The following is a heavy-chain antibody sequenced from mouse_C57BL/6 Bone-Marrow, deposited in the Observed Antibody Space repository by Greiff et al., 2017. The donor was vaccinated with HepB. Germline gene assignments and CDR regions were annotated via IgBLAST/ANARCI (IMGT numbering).Heavy chain of an antibody. CDR1: GYTFTSYW. V-gene: IGHV1-72*01. D-gene: IGHD1-1*01. J-gene: IGHJ4*01. CDR3: ARSTVVAIDYAMDY. Sequence: QVQLQQPGAELVKPGASVKLSCKASGYTFTSYWMHWVKQRPGRGLEWIGRIDPNSGGNKYNEKFKSKATLTVDKPSSTAYMQLSSLTSEDSAVYYCARSTVVAIDYAMDYWGQGTSVTVSS. CDR2: IDPNSGGN.